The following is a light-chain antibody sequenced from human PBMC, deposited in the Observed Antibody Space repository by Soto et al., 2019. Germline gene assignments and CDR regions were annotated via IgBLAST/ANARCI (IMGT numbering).Light chain of an antibody. Sequence: EIVLTQSPGTLSLSPGERATLSCRASQSVSSRYVAWYQQKPGQAPRLLISGASTRATGIPDRFSGSGSGTDFTLTISSLEPEDFAVYYCQQYGNSRWTFGQGTKVEIK. V-gene: IGKV3-20*01. CDR1: QSVSSRY. CDR2: GAS. CDR3: QQYGNSRWT. J-gene: IGKJ1*01.